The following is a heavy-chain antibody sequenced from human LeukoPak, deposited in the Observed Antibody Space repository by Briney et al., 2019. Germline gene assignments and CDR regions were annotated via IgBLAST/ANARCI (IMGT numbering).Heavy chain of an antibody. Sequence: ASVKVSCKASGYTFTSYGISWVRQAPGQGLEWMGWISAYKGNTNYAQKLQGRVTMTTDTSTSTAYMELRSLRSDDTAVYYCARDLGEYYYGSGSLYYFDYWGQGTLVTVSS. CDR1: GYTFTSYG. D-gene: IGHD3-10*01. CDR2: ISAYKGNT. CDR3: ARDLGEYYYGSGSLYYFDY. V-gene: IGHV1-18*01. J-gene: IGHJ4*02.